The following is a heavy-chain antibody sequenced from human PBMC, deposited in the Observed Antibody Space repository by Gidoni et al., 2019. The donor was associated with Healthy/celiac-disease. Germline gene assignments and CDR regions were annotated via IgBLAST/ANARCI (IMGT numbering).Heavy chain of an antibody. J-gene: IGHJ6*02. CDR3: TTGRVPTRYYYYYGMDV. CDR2: IKSKTDGGTT. Sequence: EVQLVESGGGLVKPGGSLRLSCAASGFTFSNAWMNWVRQAPGKGLEGGGRIKSKTDGGTTDYAAPVKGRFTISRDDSKNTLYLQMNSLKTEDTAVYYCTTGRVPTRYYYYYGMDVWGQGTTVTVSS. D-gene: IGHD1-1*01. CDR1: GFTFSNAW. V-gene: IGHV3-15*07.